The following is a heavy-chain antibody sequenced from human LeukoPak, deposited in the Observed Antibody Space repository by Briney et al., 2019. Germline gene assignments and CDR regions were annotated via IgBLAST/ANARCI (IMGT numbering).Heavy chain of an antibody. CDR3: VKGGRGADCIFDY. CDR2: ISGSGGST. D-gene: IGHD2-21*02. CDR1: GFTFSSYA. Sequence: PGGSLRLSCAASGFTFSSYAMSWVRQAPGKGLEWVSAISGSGGSTYYADSMKGRFTISRDNSKNTLYLQMNSLRAEDTAVYYCVKGGRGADCIFDYWGQGTLVTVSS. J-gene: IGHJ4*02. V-gene: IGHV3-23*01.